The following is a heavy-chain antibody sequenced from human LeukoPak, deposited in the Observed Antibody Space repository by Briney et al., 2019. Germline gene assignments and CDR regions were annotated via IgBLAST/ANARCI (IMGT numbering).Heavy chain of an antibody. V-gene: IGHV1-3*01. CDR1: GYTFTSYA. J-gene: IGHJ6*02. Sequence: GASVKVSCKASGYTFTSYAMHWVRQAPGQRLEWMGWINAGNGNTKYSQKFQGRVTITRDTSASTAYMVLSSLRSEDTAVYYCARDGTSGYDFNYYYYYGMDVWGQGTTVTVSS. CDR3: ARDGTSGYDFNYYYYYGMDV. CDR2: INAGNGNT. D-gene: IGHD5-12*01.